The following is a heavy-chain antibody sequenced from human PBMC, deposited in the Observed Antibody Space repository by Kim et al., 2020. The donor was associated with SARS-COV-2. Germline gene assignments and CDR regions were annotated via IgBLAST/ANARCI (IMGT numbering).Heavy chain of an antibody. D-gene: IGHD6-13*01. CDR2: IWYDGSNK. J-gene: IGHJ4*02. CDR3: ARDMAAAGTIPLY. CDR1: GFTFSSYG. V-gene: IGHV3-33*01. Sequence: GGSLRLSCAASGFTFSSYGMHWVRQAPGKGLEWVAVIWYDGSNKYYADSVKGRFTISRDNSKNTLYLQMNSLRAEDTAVYYCARDMAAAGTIPLYWGQGTLVTVSS.